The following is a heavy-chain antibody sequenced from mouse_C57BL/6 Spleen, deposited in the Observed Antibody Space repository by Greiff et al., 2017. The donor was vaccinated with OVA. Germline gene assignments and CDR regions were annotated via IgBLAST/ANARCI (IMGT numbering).Heavy chain of an antibody. D-gene: IGHD2-5*01. V-gene: IGHV1-18*01. J-gene: IGHJ1*03. Sequence: VQLKESGPELVKPGASVKIPCKASGYTFTDYNMDWVKQSHGKSLEWIGDINPNNGGTIYNQKFKGKATLTVDKSSSTAYMELRSLTSEDTAVYYCARRAYYSNYVWYFDVWGTGTTVTVSS. CDR1: GYTFTDYN. CDR2: INPNNGGT. CDR3: ARRAYYSNYVWYFDV.